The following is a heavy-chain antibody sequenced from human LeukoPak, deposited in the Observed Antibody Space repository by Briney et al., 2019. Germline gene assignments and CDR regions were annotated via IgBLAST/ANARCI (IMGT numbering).Heavy chain of an antibody. CDR2: IRSKAYGGAV. V-gene: IGHV3-49*03. J-gene: IGHJ4*02. D-gene: IGHD3-3*01. CDR3: SRAPYYDFLCDY. Sequence: PGGSLRLSCTASGFTFGDSGMSWFRQAPGKGLEWVGFIRSKAYGGAVEYAASVKGRFTISRDDSKSIAYLLMNSLKTEDTAVYYCSRAPYYDFLCDYWGQGTLVTVSS. CDR1: GFTFGDSG.